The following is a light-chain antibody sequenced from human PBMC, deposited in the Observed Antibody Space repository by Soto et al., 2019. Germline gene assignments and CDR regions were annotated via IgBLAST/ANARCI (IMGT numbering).Light chain of an antibody. CDR2: GAS. J-gene: IGKJ1*01. CDR3: QQYGSSPRT. CDR1: QSVSSSY. V-gene: IGKV3-20*01. Sequence: EIVLTQSPGTLSLSPGERATLSCRASQSVSSSYLAWYQQKPGQAPRLLIYGASSRATGIPDRFSGSGSGTDFTLTIIRLGPEDFAVYYCQQYGSSPRTFGQGTKVDIK.